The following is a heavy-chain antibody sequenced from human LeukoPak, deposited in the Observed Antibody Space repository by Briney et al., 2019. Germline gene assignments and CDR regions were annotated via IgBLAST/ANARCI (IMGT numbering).Heavy chain of an antibody. CDR1: GGSISSGGYY. CDR3: ARLSVGGYSYGTIRKTFDY. D-gene: IGHD5-18*01. V-gene: IGHV4-31*03. J-gene: IGHJ4*02. Sequence: KSSETLSLTCTVSGGSISSGGYYWSWIRQHPGKGLEWIVYIYYSGSTYYNPSLKSRVTISVDTSKNQFSLKLSSVTAADTAVYYCARLSVGGYSYGTIRKTFDYWGQGTLVTVSS. CDR2: IYYSGST.